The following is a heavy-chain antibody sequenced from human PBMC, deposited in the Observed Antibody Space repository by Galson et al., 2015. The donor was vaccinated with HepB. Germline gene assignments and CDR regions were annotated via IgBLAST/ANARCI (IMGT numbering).Heavy chain of an antibody. Sequence: PALVKPTQTLTLTCTFSGFSLSTSGMCVSWIRQPLGKALEWLALIDWDDDKYYSTSLKTRLTISKDTSKNQVVLTMTNMDPVDTATYYCARIKGGGYCSSTSCYGAYYYYGMDVWGQGTTVTVSS. CDR3: ARIKGGGYCSSTSCYGAYYYYGMDV. CDR2: IDWDDDK. CDR1: GFSLSTSGMC. V-gene: IGHV2-70*01. D-gene: IGHD2-2*01. J-gene: IGHJ6*02.